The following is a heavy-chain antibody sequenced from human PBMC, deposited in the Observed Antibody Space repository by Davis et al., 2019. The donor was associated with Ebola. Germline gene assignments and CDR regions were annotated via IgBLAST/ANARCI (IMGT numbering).Heavy chain of an antibody. Sequence: GESLKISCAASGFTVSSNYMSWVRQAPGKGLEWVSVIYSGGSTYYADSVKGRFTISRDNSKNTLYLQMNSLRAEDTAVYYCARVGKWELFIDYWGQGTLVTTSS. CDR3: ARVGKWELFIDY. D-gene: IGHD1-26*01. CDR1: GFTVSSNY. V-gene: IGHV3-66*01. CDR2: IYSGGST. J-gene: IGHJ4*02.